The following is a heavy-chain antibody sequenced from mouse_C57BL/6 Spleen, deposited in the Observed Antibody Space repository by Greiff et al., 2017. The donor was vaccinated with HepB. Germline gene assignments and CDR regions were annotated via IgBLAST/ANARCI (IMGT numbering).Heavy chain of an antibody. CDR2: ISSGSSTI. J-gene: IGHJ1*03. D-gene: IGHD1-1*01. Sequence: EVKLMESGGGLVKPGGSLKLSCAASGFTFSDSGMHWVRQAPEKGLEWVAYISSGSSTIYYADTVQGRFTISRDNAKNTLFRQMTRLSSEDTAMYYCARGIITTVEGYFDVWGTGTTVTVSS. V-gene: IGHV5-17*01. CDR3: ARGIITTVEGYFDV. CDR1: GFTFSDSG.